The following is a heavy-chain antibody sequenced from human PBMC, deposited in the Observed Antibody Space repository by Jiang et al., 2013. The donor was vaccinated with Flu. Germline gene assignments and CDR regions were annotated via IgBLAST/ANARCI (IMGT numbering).Heavy chain of an antibody. V-gene: IGHV3-7*01. D-gene: IGHD3-16*02. Sequence: DGSDKYYVDSLKGRFTISRDNAKNSLYLQMNSLRAEDTAVYYCARDSYRFLDHWGQGTLVTVSS. CDR2: DGSDK. J-gene: IGHJ4*02. CDR3: ARDSYRFLDH.